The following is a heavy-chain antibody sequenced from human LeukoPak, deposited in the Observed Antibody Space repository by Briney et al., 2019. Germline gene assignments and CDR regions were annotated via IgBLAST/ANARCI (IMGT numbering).Heavy chain of an antibody. D-gene: IGHD2-2*01. Sequence: GASVKVSCKASGYTFTSYDINWVRQATGQGLEWMGWMNPNSGNTGYAQKFQGRVTMTRNTSISTAYMELSSLRSEDTAVYYCARGVVVPAAMGAVAFDIWGQGTMATVSS. J-gene: IGHJ3*02. CDR1: GYTFTSYD. CDR2: MNPNSGNT. CDR3: ARGVVVPAAMGAVAFDI. V-gene: IGHV1-8*01.